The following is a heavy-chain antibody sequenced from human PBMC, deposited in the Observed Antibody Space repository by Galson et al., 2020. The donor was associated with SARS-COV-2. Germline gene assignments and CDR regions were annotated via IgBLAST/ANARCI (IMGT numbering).Heavy chain of an antibody. J-gene: IGHJ4*02. CDR2: IYYSGST. V-gene: IGHV4-39*01. CDR3: ASRSIAAVRYVDY. Sequence: SETLSLTCTVSGGSISSSSYYWGWIRQPPGKGLEWHGSIYYSGSTYYNPSLKSRVTISVDTSKSQFSLKLSSVTATDTAVYYWASRSIAAVRYVDYWGQGTLVTGSS. D-gene: IGHD6-13*01. CDR1: GGSISSSSYY.